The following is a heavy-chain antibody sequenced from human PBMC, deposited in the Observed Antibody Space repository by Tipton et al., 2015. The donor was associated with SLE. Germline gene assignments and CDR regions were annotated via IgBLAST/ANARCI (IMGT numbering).Heavy chain of an antibody. CDR1: GFTFPTYT. D-gene: IGHD3-9*01. CDR3: AGAILTGVDY. CDR2: ITGRATNT. J-gene: IGHJ4*02. V-gene: IGHV3-23*01. Sequence: SLRLSCAASGFTFPTYTMIWVRQAPGRGLEWVASITGRATNTYHADTVKGRFRISRDNSKNTLYLQMNSLRAEDTAVYYCAGAILTGVDYWGQGTLVTVSS.